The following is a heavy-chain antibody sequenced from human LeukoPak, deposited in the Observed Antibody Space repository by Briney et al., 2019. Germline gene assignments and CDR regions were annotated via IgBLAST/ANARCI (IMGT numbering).Heavy chain of an antibody. Sequence: SETLSLTCTVSGGSISSGCYYWSWIRQPAGKGLEWIGRINTSGSTNYNPSLKSRVTISVDTSKNQFSLKLSSVTAADTAVYYCAREHYDILTGYPDYFEYWGQGTLVTVSS. CDR2: INTSGST. CDR1: GGSISSGCYY. J-gene: IGHJ4*02. D-gene: IGHD3-9*01. V-gene: IGHV4-61*02. CDR3: AREHYDILTGYPDYFEY.